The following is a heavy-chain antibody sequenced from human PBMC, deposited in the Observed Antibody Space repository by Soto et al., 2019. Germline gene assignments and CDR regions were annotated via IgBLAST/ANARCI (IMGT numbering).Heavy chain of an antibody. J-gene: IGHJ4*02. CDR2: ISGSGGST. Sequence: EVRLLESGGGLVQPGGSLRLSYAASGFTFSSYAMSWVRQAPGKGLEWVSGISGSGGSTNYADSVKGRFTISRDNSENTLYLQMSSLRGEDTAVYFCAINAGYCGSTSCYALDYWGQGTLVTVSS. D-gene: IGHD2-2*03. V-gene: IGHV3-23*01. CDR1: GFTFSSYA. CDR3: AINAGYCGSTSCYALDY.